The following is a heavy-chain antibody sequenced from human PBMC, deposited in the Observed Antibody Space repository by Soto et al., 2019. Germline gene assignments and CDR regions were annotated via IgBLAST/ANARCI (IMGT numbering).Heavy chain of an antibody. CDR2: IIPIFGTA. CDR3: ARYDIAVAVKTKTNFDY. D-gene: IGHD6-19*01. J-gene: IGHJ4*02. V-gene: IGHV1-69*13. CDR1: GGTFSSYA. Sequence: SVKVSCKASGGTFSSYAISWVRQAPGQGLEWMGGIIPIFGTANYAQKFQGRVTITADESTSTAYMELSSLRSEDTAVYYCARYDIAVAVKTKTNFDYGAQGTLVTVSS.